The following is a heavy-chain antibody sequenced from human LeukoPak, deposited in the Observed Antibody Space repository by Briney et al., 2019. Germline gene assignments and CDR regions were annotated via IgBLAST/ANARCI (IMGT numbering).Heavy chain of an antibody. V-gene: IGHV1-69*13. D-gene: IGHD3-10*01. CDR3: ARDGYYGSGSYPPVGY. Sequence: GASVKVSCKASGGTFSSYAISWVRQAPGQGLEWMGGIIPIFGTANYAQKFRGRVTITADESTSTAYMELSSLRSEDTAVYYCARDGYYGSGSYPPVGYWGQGTLVTVSS. J-gene: IGHJ4*02. CDR1: GGTFSSYA. CDR2: IIPIFGTA.